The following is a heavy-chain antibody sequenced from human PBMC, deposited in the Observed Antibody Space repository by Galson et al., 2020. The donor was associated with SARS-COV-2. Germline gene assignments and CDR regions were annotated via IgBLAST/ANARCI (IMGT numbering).Heavy chain of an antibody. CDR3: ARVLRRGSGEVWIDP. CDR2: MSTSGST. V-gene: IGHV4-61*02. Sequence: NSSETLSPTCTVSGGSISSNTYYWSWIRQPAGKTLEWIGRMSTSGSTNYNPSLKSRVTISADTSKNQFSLTLRSVTAADTAVYYCARVLRRGSGEVWIDPWGQGILVTVSS. CDR1: GGSISSNTYY. D-gene: IGHD3-10*01. J-gene: IGHJ5*02.